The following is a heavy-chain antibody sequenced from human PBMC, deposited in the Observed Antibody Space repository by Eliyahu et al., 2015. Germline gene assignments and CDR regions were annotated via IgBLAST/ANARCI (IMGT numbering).Heavy chain of an antibody. CDR2: IWYDGSNK. Sequence: QVQLVESGGGVVQPGRSXRLSXXASGFXFSSCGLHWVRXAXGKGXEWVAVIWYDGSNKYYADSVKGRFTISRDNSKNTLYLQMNSLRAEDTAVYYCARDRGEPRHYYYGMDVWGQGTTVTVSS. D-gene: IGHD1-26*01. V-gene: IGHV3-33*01. J-gene: IGHJ6*02. CDR1: GFXFSSCG. CDR3: ARDRGEPRHYYYGMDV.